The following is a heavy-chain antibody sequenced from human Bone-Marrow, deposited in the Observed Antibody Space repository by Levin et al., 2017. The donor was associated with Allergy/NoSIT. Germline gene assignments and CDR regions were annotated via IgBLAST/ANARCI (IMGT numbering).Heavy chain of an antibody. D-gene: IGHD3-22*01. CDR1: GGSMRTYY. V-gene: IGHV4-4*07. CDR2: VYGGGST. Sequence: SETLSLTCSVSGGSMRTYYWSWIRQPAGKGLEWIGRVYGGGSTKYNPSLKSRVTMSIDKSKNNFSLKMISVTAADTAAYYCARNNGDYSDSVAYDPLYLDSWGQGTLVTVSS. CDR3: ARNNGDYSDSVAYDPLYLDS. J-gene: IGHJ4*02.